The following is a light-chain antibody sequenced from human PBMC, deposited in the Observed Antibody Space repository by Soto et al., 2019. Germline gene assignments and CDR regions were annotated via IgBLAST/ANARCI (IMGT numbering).Light chain of an antibody. Sequence: DIQMTQSPSSLSASVGDRVTITCQASQDINNCLNWYQQSPGKAPKHLIYDASNLETGVPSRFSASGSGTDFSFTISSLQPDDIATYFCQQCDDLPLTFGGGTKVEF. CDR1: QDINNC. J-gene: IGKJ4*01. CDR3: QQCDDLPLT. CDR2: DAS. V-gene: IGKV1-33*01.